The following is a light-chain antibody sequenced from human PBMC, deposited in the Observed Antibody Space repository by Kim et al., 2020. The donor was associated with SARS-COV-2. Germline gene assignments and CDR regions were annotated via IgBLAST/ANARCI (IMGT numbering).Light chain of an antibody. CDR1: SSNIGNNY. Sequence: QSVLTQPPSVSAAPGQKVTISCSGSSSNIGNNYVSWYQQLPGTPPKVLIYDNNERPSGIPDRFSGSKSGTSATLGITGLQTGDEGDYYCGAWDSSLSSGVFGGGTQLTVL. CDR3: GAWDSSLSSGV. CDR2: DNN. J-gene: IGLJ2*01. V-gene: IGLV1-51*01.